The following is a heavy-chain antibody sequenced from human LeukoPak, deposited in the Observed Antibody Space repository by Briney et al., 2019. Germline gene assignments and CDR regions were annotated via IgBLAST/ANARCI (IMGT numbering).Heavy chain of an antibody. J-gene: IGHJ4*02. Sequence: GGLLRLSFAAPRFIFSSYGMHGFRRSPGKGLEWVAVIRYDGRHKYYADSVKGRLTIHRDNSKNTLYLQMNRLRTEDTAVYYCTTYRSGHYWGQGTLDSVFS. V-gene: IGHV3-30*02. CDR2: IRYDGRHK. CDR3: TTYRSGHY. CDR1: RFIFSSYG. D-gene: IGHD6-19*01.